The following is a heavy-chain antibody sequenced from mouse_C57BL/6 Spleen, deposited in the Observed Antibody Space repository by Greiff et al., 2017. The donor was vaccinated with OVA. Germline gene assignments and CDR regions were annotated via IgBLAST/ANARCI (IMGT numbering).Heavy chain of an antibody. CDR1: GFNIKNTY. Sequence: VQLQQSVAELVRPGASVKLSCTASGFNIKNTYMHWVKQRPEQGLEWIGRIDPANGNTKYAPKLQGKATITADTSSTPAFLQLSRLTSEDTAIYYCASDYYYGSRPHYYAMDYWGQGTSVTVSS. CDR3: ASDYYYGSRPHYYAMDY. CDR2: IDPANGNT. J-gene: IGHJ4*01. V-gene: IGHV14-3*01. D-gene: IGHD1-1*01.